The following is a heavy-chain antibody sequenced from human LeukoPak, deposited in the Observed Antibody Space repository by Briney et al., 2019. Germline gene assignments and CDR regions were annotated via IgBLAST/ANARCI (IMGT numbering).Heavy chain of an antibody. V-gene: IGHV4-4*02. Sequence: PSGTLSLTCAVSGGSISSGNWWSWVRQPPGKGLEWIGEIYHSGSTNYNPSLKSRVTISVDKSKNQFSLKLSSVTAADTAVYYCASSSSWYLRWLDYWGQGTLVTVSS. CDR1: GGSISSGNW. CDR3: ASSSSWYLRWLDY. D-gene: IGHD6-13*01. CDR2: IYHSGST. J-gene: IGHJ4*02.